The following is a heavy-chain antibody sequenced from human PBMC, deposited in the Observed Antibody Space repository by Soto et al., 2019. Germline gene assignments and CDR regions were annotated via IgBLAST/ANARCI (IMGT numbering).Heavy chain of an antibody. J-gene: IGHJ4*02. Sequence: QVQLVQSGAEVKKPGASVKVSCKASGYTFTSYAMHWVRQAPGQRLEWMGWINAGNGNTKYSQKFQGRVTITRDTSASTAYMELSSLRSGDTAVYYCARGPNPYYFDYWGQGTLVTVSS. CDR2: INAGNGNT. V-gene: IGHV1-3*01. CDR3: ARGPNPYYFDY. CDR1: GYTFTSYA.